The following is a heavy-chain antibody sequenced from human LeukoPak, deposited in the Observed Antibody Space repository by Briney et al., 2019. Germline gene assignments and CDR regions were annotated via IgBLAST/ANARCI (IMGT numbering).Heavy chain of an antibody. Sequence: ASVKVSCKASGYTFTGYYMHWVRQAPGQGLEWMGWINPKSGGTNYAQKFQGRVTMTRDTSITTAYMELSSLRSDDTAVYYCTRNGPGLNWFDPWGQGTLVTVSS. V-gene: IGHV1-2*02. D-gene: IGHD3-10*01. CDR1: GYTFTGYY. CDR2: INPKSGGT. CDR3: TRNGPGLNWFDP. J-gene: IGHJ5*02.